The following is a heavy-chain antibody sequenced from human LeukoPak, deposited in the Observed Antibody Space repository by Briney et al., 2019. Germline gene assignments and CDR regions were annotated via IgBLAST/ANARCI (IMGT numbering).Heavy chain of an antibody. CDR2: ISYDGSNK. CDR1: GFTFSSYG. V-gene: IGHV3-30*03. CDR3: ARVVA. Sequence: GRSLRLSCAASGFTFSSYGMHWVRQAPGKGLEWVAVISYDGSNKYYADSVKGRFTISRDNSKNTLYLQMNSLRAEDTAVYYCARVVAWGQGTMVTVSS. J-gene: IGHJ3*01.